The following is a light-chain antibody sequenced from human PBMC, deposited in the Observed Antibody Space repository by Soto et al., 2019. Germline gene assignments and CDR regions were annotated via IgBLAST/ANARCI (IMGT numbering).Light chain of an antibody. CDR1: QGIIDY. Sequence: DIQMTQSPSSLAASVGARVTITCRASQGIIDYLAWYQQKPGRAPKLLIYAASTLHSGVPSRFSGSGAGTDFTLTISSLQPEDVATYYCQKYNSAPRTFGQGTKVEIK. V-gene: IGKV1-27*01. CDR2: AAS. CDR3: QKYNSAPRT. J-gene: IGKJ1*01.